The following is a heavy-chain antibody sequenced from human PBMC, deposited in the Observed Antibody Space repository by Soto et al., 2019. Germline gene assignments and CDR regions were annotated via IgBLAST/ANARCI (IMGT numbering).Heavy chain of an antibody. D-gene: IGHD3-22*01. V-gene: IGHV3-48*02. J-gene: IGHJ3*02. CDR3: ARDPPEYDSSGLDAFDI. CDR2: ISSSSSTI. Sequence: EVQLVESGGGLVQPGGSLRLSCAASGFTFSSYSMNWVRQAPGKGLEWVSYISSSSSTIYYADSVKGRFTISRDNAKNSLYLQMNSLRDEDTAVYYCARDPPEYDSSGLDAFDIWGQGTMVTVSS. CDR1: GFTFSSYS.